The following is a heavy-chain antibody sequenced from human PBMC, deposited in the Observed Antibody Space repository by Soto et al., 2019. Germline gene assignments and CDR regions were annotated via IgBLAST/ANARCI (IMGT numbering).Heavy chain of an antibody. J-gene: IGHJ3*02. CDR1: GYTFTSYA. CDR2: INAGNGNT. CDR3: ARAQYYYDSSGYYLNDAFDI. D-gene: IGHD3-22*01. V-gene: IGHV1-3*01. Sequence: ASVKVSCKASGYTFTSYAMHCVRQAPGQRLEWMGWINAGNGNTKYPQKFQGRVTITRDTSASTAYMELSSLRSEDTAVYYCARAQYYYDSSGYYLNDAFDIWGQGTMVTVSS.